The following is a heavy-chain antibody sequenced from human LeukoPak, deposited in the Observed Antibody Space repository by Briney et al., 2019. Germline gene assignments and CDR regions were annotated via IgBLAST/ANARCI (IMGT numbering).Heavy chain of an antibody. Sequence: GGSLRLSCAASGFTFSSYEMNWVRQAPGKGLAWVSYISSSGSTIYYADSVKGRFTISRDNAKNSLYLQMNSLRAEDAAVYYCARERVEQQLVLRYSYYYMDVWGKGTTVTVSS. CDR3: ARERVEQQLVLRYSYYYMDV. CDR2: ISSSGSTI. V-gene: IGHV3-48*03. D-gene: IGHD6-13*01. J-gene: IGHJ6*03. CDR1: GFTFSSYE.